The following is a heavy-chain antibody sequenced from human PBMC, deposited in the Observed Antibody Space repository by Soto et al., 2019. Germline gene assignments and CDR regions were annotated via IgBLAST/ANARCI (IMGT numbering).Heavy chain of an antibody. D-gene: IGHD2-2*01. Sequence: QVQLQESGPGLVKPSGTLSLTCAVSGGSIITSNWWSWVRQPPGKGLEWIGEVYHSGSTNYNPSFKFRAAMSVDKSKHQFSLNLNSVTAADTALYDCARTRTRVTSFDYWGPGSLVTVSS. CDR3: ARTRTRVTSFDY. CDR1: GGSIITSNW. CDR2: VYHSGST. J-gene: IGHJ4*02. V-gene: IGHV4-4*02.